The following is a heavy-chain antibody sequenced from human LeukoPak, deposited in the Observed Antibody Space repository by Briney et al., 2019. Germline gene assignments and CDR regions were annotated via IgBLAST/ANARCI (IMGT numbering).Heavy chain of an antibody. CDR2: IYTSGST. CDR3: AREMGYDFWSANGYYYMDV. V-gene: IGHV4-4*07. D-gene: IGHD3-3*01. Sequence: SETLSLTCTVSGGSISSYYWSWIRQPAGKGLEWIGRIYTSGSTNYNPSLKSRVTMSVDTSKNQFSLKLSSVTAADTAVYYCAREMGYDFWSANGYYYMDVWGKGTTVTVS. J-gene: IGHJ6*03. CDR1: GGSISSYY.